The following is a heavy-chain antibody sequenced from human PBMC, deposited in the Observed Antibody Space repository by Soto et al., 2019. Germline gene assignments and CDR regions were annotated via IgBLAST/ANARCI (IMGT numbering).Heavy chain of an antibody. Sequence: TSETLSLTCPVSGYSISIGNYWGWIRQPPGKRLEWIGSIYQSGSTYYNPSLRSRATISVDTSKNQFSLKLSSVTAADTAVYYCARDNNDFWRLYPLAFDYWGQGALVTVSS. CDR3: ARDNNDFWRLYPLAFDY. CDR1: GYSISIGNY. J-gene: IGHJ4*02. D-gene: IGHD3-3*01. V-gene: IGHV4-38-2*02. CDR2: IYQSGST.